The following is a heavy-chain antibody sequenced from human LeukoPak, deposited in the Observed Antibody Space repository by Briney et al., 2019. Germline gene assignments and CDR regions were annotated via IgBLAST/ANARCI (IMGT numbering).Heavy chain of an antibody. CDR2: IYYSGST. Sequence: SETLSLTCTVSGGSISSSSYYWGWIRQPPGKGREWIGSIYYSGSTYYNPSLKSRVTISVDTSTDQFSLKLSSVTAADTAVYYCARQKREAYCGGDCYYARFNWFDPWGQGTLVTVSS. J-gene: IGHJ5*02. V-gene: IGHV4-39*01. CDR3: ARQKREAYCGGDCYYARFNWFDP. CDR1: GGSISSSSYY. D-gene: IGHD2-21*02.